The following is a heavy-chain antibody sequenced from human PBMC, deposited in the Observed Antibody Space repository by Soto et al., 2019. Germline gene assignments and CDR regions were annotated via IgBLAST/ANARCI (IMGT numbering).Heavy chain of an antibody. CDR1: GFTCSIYS. V-gene: IGHV3-21*01. D-gene: IGHD3-10*01. CDR2: ISRSSSYI. CDR3: ARDPIIAMVRGVINWFDT. J-gene: IGHJ5*02. Sequence: LXLSCAASGFTCSIYSMNWVRQAPGKGLEWVSSISRSSSYIYYADSVKGRFTISRDNAKNSLYLQMNSLRAEDTAVYYCARDPIIAMVRGVINWFDTWGQGTLVTVSS.